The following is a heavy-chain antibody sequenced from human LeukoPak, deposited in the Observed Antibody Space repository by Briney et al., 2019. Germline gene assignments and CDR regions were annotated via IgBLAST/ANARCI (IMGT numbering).Heavy chain of an antibody. CDR3: ARDESRRRRSDVDPGYFDY. CDR2: VSFDGSNY. D-gene: IGHD3-10*01. J-gene: IGHJ4*02. V-gene: IGHV3-30-3*01. Sequence: PGGSLRLSCAASRFSFSDYALHWVRQAPGKGLEWVAVVSFDGSNYYCADSVKGRFTISRDNSKNTLYLQMNSLRAGDTAVYFCARDESRRRRSDVDPGYFDYWGQGTLVTVSP. CDR1: RFSFSDYA.